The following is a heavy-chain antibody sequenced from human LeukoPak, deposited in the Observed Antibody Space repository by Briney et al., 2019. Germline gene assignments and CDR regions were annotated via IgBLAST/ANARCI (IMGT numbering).Heavy chain of an antibody. D-gene: IGHD6-6*01. V-gene: IGHV3-23*01. J-gene: IGHJ4*02. CDR1: GFTFSNYA. Sequence: GGSLRLSCTASGFTFSNYAMNWVRQAPGKGLEWVSSISGSGDSTYYAASVKGRFTVSRDNSKSTLYLQMYSLRAEDTAVYYCAKASYYFDSWGQGTLVTVSS. CDR3: AKASYYFDS. CDR2: ISGSGDST.